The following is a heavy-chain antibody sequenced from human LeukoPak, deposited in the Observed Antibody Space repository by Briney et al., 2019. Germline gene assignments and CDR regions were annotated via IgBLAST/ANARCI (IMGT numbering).Heavy chain of an antibody. CDR3: ARERGGSGYCDI. V-gene: IGHV1-69*05. J-gene: IGHJ3*02. Sequence: SVKVSCKASGGTFSSYAISWVRRAPGQGLEWMGRIIPIFGTANYAQKFQGRVTITTDESTSTAYMELSSLRSEDTAVYYCARERGGSGYCDIWGQGTMVTVSS. CDR2: IIPIFGTA. CDR1: GGTFSSYA. D-gene: IGHD3-22*01.